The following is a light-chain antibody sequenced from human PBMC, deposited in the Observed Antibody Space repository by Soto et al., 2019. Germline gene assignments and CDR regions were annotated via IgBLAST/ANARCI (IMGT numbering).Light chain of an antibody. CDR1: QSVSSN. J-gene: IGKJ5*01. CDR3: QQYNNWPPNT. V-gene: IGKV3-15*01. CDR2: GAS. Sequence: EIGMTQSPATLSVSPGERATLSCMASQSVSSNLAWYQQKPGQAPRLLIYGASTRATGIPARFSGSGSGTEFTLTISSLQSEDFAVYYCQQYNNWPPNTFGQGTRLET.